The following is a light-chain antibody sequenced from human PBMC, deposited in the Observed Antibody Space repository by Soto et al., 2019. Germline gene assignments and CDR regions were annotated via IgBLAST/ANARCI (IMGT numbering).Light chain of an antibody. Sequence: DIQMTQSPSSLSASVGDRVTITCRASHNIDISLNWYQQKPGKAPNLLIHTASTVHSGVPSRFSGSRSGTEFTLTIASLQPEDFGTYYCEQSYSSVRTFGQGTKVE. V-gene: IGKV1-39*01. CDR2: TAS. J-gene: IGKJ1*01. CDR3: EQSYSSVRT. CDR1: HNIDIS.